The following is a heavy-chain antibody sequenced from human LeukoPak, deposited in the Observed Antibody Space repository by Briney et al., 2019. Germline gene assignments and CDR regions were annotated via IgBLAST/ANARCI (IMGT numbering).Heavy chain of an antibody. CDR2: IIPIFGTA. CDR3: ASYYDSSGYYGTRAVFDY. V-gene: IGHV1-69*05. D-gene: IGHD3-22*01. Sequence: GASVKVSCKASGGTFSSYANSWVRQAPGQGIELKGGIIPIFGTANYEQKFQGRVTITTDESTSTAYMELSSLRSEDTAVYYCASYYDSSGYYGTRAVFDYWGQGTLVTVSS. J-gene: IGHJ4*02. CDR1: GGTFSSYA.